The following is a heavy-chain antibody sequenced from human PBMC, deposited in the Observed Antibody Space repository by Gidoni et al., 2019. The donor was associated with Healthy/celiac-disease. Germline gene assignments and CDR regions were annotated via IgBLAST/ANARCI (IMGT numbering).Heavy chain of an antibody. CDR3: ARAFDYYDSSGYYPDAFDI. V-gene: IGHV2-26*01. Sequence: QVTLKESGPVLVKPTETLTLPCTVSGFSLSNARMGLSWIRQPPGKALEWLAHIFSNDEKSYSTSLKSRLTISKDTSKSQVVLTMTNMDPVDTATYYCARAFDYYDSSGYYPDAFDIWGQGTMVTVSS. CDR1: GFSLSNARMG. D-gene: IGHD3-22*01. CDR2: IFSNDEK. J-gene: IGHJ3*02.